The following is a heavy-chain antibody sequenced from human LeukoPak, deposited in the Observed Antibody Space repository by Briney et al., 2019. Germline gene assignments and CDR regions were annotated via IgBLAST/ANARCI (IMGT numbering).Heavy chain of an antibody. CDR1: GGSISSYY. J-gene: IGHJ4*02. D-gene: IGHD2-15*01. V-gene: IGHV4-4*07. CDR3: ARDQDCSGGSCYLPTFDY. CDR2: IYTSGST. Sequence: SETLSLTCTVSGGSISSYYWSWIRQPAGKGLEWIGRIYTSGSTDYNPSLKSRVTMSVDTSKNQFSLKLSSVTATDTAVYYCARDQDCSGGSCYLPTFDYWGQGTLVTVSS.